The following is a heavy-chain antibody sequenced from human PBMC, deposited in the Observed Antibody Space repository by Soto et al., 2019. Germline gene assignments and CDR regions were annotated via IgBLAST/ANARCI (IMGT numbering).Heavy chain of an antibody. D-gene: IGHD6-19*01. CDR2: IKSKADGGTT. Sequence: VQLVESGGGLVEPGGSLRLSCAASGFSFSNAWMNWVRQAPGKGLEWVGRIKSKADGGTTDYAAPVKGRFTISRDDSKNTLYLQMDSLKTEDTAVYYCTIAPQWLVRKFDYWGQGTLVTVSS. V-gene: IGHV3-15*07. CDR1: GFSFSNAW. CDR3: TIAPQWLVRKFDY. J-gene: IGHJ4*02.